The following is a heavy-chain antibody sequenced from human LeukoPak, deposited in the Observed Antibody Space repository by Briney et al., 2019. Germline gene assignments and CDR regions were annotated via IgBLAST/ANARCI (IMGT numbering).Heavy chain of an antibody. D-gene: IGHD3-16*02. CDR1: GYTFTSYD. CDR3: ARVWITFGGVIVKRTKTGPFDI. V-gene: IGHV1-8*01. J-gene: IGHJ3*02. Sequence: ASVKVSCKASGYTFTSYDINWVRQATGQGLEWMGWMNPNSGNTGYAQKFQGRVTMTRNTSISTAYMELSSLRSEDTAVYYCARVWITFGGVIVKRTKTGPFDIWGQGTMVTVSS. CDR2: MNPNSGNT.